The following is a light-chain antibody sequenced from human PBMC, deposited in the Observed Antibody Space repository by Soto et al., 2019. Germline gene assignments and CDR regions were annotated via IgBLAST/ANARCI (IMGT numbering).Light chain of an antibody. V-gene: IGKV1-5*03. CDR2: KAS. CDR1: QSISSW. J-gene: IGKJ1*01. CDR3: QQYNSYPWT. Sequence: DIQMTQSPSTLSASVGDRVTITCRASQSISSWLAWYQQKPGKAPKLLIYKASSLESGVPSRFSGSGSGTDFTLTISSLQPDDFATYYCQQYNSYPWTFGQGTKVKIK.